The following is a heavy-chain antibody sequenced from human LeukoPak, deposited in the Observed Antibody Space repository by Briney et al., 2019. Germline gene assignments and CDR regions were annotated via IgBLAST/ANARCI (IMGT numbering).Heavy chain of an antibody. CDR2: ISGRSSTI. D-gene: IGHD1-26*01. Sequence: GGSLRLSCAASAFTFSDYSMNWVRQAPGKGLEWISYISGRSSTIYYADSVKGRFTISGDNAKNSMYLQMNSLRAEDTAVYYCARDRIKSGSYYFDYWGQGTLATVSS. V-gene: IGHV3-48*01. J-gene: IGHJ4*02. CDR1: AFTFSDYS. CDR3: ARDRIKSGSYYFDY.